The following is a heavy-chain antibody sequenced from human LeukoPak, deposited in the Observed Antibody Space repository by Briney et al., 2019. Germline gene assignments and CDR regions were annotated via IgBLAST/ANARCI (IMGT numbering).Heavy chain of an antibody. J-gene: IGHJ4*02. CDR3: ATVSGNYYDSSRLSR. Sequence: GASVKVSCQVSGYTLIELSMHWVRQAPGKGREWMGGFDPEDGATIYAQKFQGRVTMTEDTPTDTAYMELSSLRSEDTAVYYCATVSGNYYDSSRLSRWGQGTLVTVSS. CDR2: FDPEDGAT. D-gene: IGHD3-22*01. CDR1: GYTLIELS. V-gene: IGHV1-24*01.